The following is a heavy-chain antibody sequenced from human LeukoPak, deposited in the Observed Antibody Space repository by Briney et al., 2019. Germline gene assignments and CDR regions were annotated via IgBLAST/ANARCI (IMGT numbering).Heavy chain of an antibody. Sequence: SVKVSCKASGFTFSSSAVQWVRQARGQHLEWIGWIVVGSGNTNYAQKFQERVTITRDMSTSTAYMELSSLRSEDTAVYYCARKMRDSGSYPDWGPGTLVTVSS. CDR1: GFTFSSSA. CDR2: IVVGSGNT. V-gene: IGHV1-58*01. CDR3: ARKMRDSGSYPD. J-gene: IGHJ4*02. D-gene: IGHD3-10*01.